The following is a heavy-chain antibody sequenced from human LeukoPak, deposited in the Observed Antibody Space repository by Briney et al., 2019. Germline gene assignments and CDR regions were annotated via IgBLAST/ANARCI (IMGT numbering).Heavy chain of an antibody. V-gene: IGHV1-69*13. CDR3: ALGYCSGGSCYSFDY. CDR1: GGTFSSYA. J-gene: IGHJ4*02. Sequence: SVKVSCKASGGTFSSYAISWVRQAPGQGLEWMGGIIPIFGTANYAQKFQGRVTITADESTSTAYMELSSLRSEDTAVYYCALGYCSGGSCYSFDYWGQGTLVTVSS. CDR2: IIPIFGTA. D-gene: IGHD2-15*01.